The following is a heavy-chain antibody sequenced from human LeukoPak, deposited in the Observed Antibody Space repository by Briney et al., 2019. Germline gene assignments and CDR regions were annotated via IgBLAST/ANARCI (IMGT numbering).Heavy chain of an antibody. CDR3: ATRTITFGGVIVEDY. Sequence: PGGSLRLSCAASGFTFSDYYMCWIRQAPGKGLEWVSYISSSGSTIYYADSVKGRFTISRDNAKNSLYLQMNSLRAEDTAVYYCATRTITFGGVIVEDYWGQGTLVTVSS. CDR2: ISSSGSTI. CDR1: GFTFSDYY. D-gene: IGHD3-16*02. V-gene: IGHV3-11*01. J-gene: IGHJ4*02.